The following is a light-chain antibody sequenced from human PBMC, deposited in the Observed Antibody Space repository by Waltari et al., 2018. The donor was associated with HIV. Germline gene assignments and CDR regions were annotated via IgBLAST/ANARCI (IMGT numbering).Light chain of an antibody. Sequence: QSVLTQPPSLSGAPGQTVTISCTGTSSNIGADYHVHWYQQLPGTAPKLLIYGNTIRPSGVPDRFSGAKSGTSASLASTGLQADDEADYYCQSYDSSLSAWVFGGGTKLTVL. CDR3: QSYDSSLSAWV. V-gene: IGLV1-40*01. CDR1: SSNIGADYH. CDR2: GNT. J-gene: IGLJ3*02.